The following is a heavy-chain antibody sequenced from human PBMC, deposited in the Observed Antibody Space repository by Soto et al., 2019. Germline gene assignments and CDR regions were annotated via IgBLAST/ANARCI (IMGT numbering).Heavy chain of an antibody. CDR2: ISAYNGNT. Sequence: AASVKVSCKASGYTFTSYGISWVRQAPGQGLEWMGWISAYNGNTNYAQKLQGRVTMTTDTSTSTAYMEPRSLRSDDTAVYYCARDKSSITIFGVAQRDAFDIWGQGTMVTVS. CDR3: ARDKSSITIFGVAQRDAFDI. J-gene: IGHJ3*02. V-gene: IGHV1-18*04. CDR1: GYTFTSYG. D-gene: IGHD3-3*01.